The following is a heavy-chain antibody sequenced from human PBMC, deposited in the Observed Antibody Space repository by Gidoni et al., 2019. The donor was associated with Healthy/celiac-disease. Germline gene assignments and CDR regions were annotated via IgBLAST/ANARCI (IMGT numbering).Heavy chain of an antibody. CDR1: GFTFSSYA. D-gene: IGHD3-10*01. Sequence: EVQLLESGGGLVQPGGSLRLSCEASGFTFSSYAMSWVRQAPGKGLGWVSAISGSGGSTYYADSVKGRFTISRDNSKNTLYLQMNSLRAEDTAVYYCAKLITMVRGAPDYWGQGTLVTVSS. J-gene: IGHJ4*02. V-gene: IGHV3-23*01. CDR2: ISGSGGST. CDR3: AKLITMVRGAPDY.